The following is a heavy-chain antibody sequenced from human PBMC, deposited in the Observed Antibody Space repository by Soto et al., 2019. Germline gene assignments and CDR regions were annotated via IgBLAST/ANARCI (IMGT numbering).Heavy chain of an antibody. CDR1: GVSVTDFF. V-gene: IGHV4-4*07. Sequence: SETLSLTCAVSGVSVTDFFWAWMRQTAGERLEWLGRVFVSGMSNYNPPVERRVSMSVDTSRNQVSLTLSSVTAADTATYYCARHAKYSDFDAWGQGIPVTVAS. J-gene: IGHJ1*01. CDR2: VFVSGMS. D-gene: IGHD3-9*01. CDR3: ARHAKYSDFDA.